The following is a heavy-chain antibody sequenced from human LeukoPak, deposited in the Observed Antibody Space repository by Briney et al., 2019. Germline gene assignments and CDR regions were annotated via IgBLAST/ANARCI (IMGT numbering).Heavy chain of an antibody. CDR3: ARAAPYGSGSLILY. CDR1: GLTFSNYA. D-gene: IGHD3-10*01. CDR2: ISRSGGT. J-gene: IGHJ4*02. V-gene: IGHV3-23*01. Sequence: GGSLRLSCAVSGLTFSNYAMTWVRQTPGEGLEWVSSISRSGGTYYGDTDQGRFTISRDNSKNMLFLQMNSLRPEDTALYYCARAAPYGSGSLILYWGQGTLVTVSS.